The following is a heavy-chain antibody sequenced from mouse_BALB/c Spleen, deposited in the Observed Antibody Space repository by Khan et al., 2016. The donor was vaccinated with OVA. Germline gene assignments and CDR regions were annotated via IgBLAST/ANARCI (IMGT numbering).Heavy chain of an antibody. CDR3: ARGLRRYYYAMDY. D-gene: IGHD2-2*01. CDR1: GFDFSRYW. J-gene: IGHJ4*01. V-gene: IGHV4-1*02. Sequence: EVQLVESGGGLVQPGGSLKLSCAASGFDFSRYWMSWVRQAPGKGLEWIGEINPDSSTINYTPSLKDKFIISRDNAKNTLYLQMSKVRSEEMALYYCARGLRRYYYAMDYWGQGTSVTVSS. CDR2: INPDSSTI.